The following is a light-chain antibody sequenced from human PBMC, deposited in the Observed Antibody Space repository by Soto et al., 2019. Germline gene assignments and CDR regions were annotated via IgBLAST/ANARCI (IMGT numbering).Light chain of an antibody. CDR3: QHAYVNPDMYS. CDR2: AAS. Sequence: IEMTQSPSSLSASIGDRVTITCRASENIRSYLTWYQQRPGKAPKVLIFAASSLESGVPSRFSGNGSGTDFTLTIDSLRPEDFGTYYCQHAYVNPDMYSFGQGTKLEFK. V-gene: IGKV1-39*01. CDR1: ENIRSY. J-gene: IGKJ2*03.